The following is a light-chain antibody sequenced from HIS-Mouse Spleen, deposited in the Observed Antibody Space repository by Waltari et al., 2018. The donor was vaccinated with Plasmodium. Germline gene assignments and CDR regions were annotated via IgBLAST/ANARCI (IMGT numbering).Light chain of an antibody. Sequence: DIQMTQSPSSLSASVGDRVPITCRASQSISSYLNWYQQKPGKAPKLLIYAASSLQSGVPSRFSGSGSGTDFTLTSSRLQPEDFATYYCQQSYSTWTFGQGTKVEIK. CDR1: QSISSY. J-gene: IGKJ1*01. V-gene: IGKV1-39*01. CDR2: AAS. CDR3: QQSYSTWT.